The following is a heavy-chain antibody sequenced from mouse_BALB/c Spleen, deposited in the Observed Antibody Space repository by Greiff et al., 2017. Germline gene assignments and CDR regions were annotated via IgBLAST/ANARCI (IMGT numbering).Heavy chain of an antibody. CDR1: GYSITSDYA. Sequence: EVQLVESGPGLVKPSQSLSLTCTVTGYSITSDYAWNWIRQFPGNKLEWMGYISYSGSTSYNPSLKSRISITRDTSKNQFFLQLNSVTTEDTATYYCAKDGYYGFAYWGQGTLVTVSA. J-gene: IGHJ3*01. CDR2: ISYSGST. D-gene: IGHD2-3*01. CDR3: AKDGYYGFAY. V-gene: IGHV3-2*02.